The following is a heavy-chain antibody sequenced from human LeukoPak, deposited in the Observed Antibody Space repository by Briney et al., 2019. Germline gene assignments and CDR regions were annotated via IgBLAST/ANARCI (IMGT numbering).Heavy chain of an antibody. CDR3: ARASNMVRGVMVDY. CDR2: IYSGGST. D-gene: IGHD3-10*01. J-gene: IGHJ4*02. V-gene: IGHV3-53*01. Sequence: ETLSLTCTVSGGSISSSSYSWGWVRQPPGKGLEWVSVIYSGGSTYYADSVKGRFTISRDNSKNTLYLQMNSLRAEDTAVYYCARASNMVRGVMVDYWGQGTLVTVSS. CDR1: GGSISSSSYS.